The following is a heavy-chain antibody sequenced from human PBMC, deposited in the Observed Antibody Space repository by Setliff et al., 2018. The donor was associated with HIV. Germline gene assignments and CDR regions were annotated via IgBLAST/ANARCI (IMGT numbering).Heavy chain of an antibody. CDR1: GGSISSGDYY. CDR2: IHTSGNT. D-gene: IGHD5-12*01. V-gene: IGHV4-61*02. Sequence: PSETLSLTCTVSGGSISSGDYYWTWIRQPAGKGLQWIGRIHTSGNTNYNPSLKSRVTISVDTSKKHFSLRLTSVTAADTAVYFCARGVIETDYDYVDIYYYNYMDVWGKGTTVTVSS. CDR3: ARGVIETDYDYVDIYYYNYMDV. J-gene: IGHJ6*03.